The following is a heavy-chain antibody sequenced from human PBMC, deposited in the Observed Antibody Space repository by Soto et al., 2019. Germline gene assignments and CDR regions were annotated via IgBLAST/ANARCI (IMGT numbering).Heavy chain of an antibody. CDR2: IKQGGSEK. V-gene: IGHV3-7*01. CDR1: GFTFSSYW. D-gene: IGHD3-3*01. J-gene: IGHJ5*02. CDR3: ARVSSPITILYNWFDP. Sequence: PGGSLRLSCAASGFTFSSYWMSWVRQAPGKGLEWVANIKQGGSEKYYVDSVKGRFTISRDNAKNSLYLQMNSLRAEDTAVYYCARVSSPITILYNWFDPWGQGTLVTVSS.